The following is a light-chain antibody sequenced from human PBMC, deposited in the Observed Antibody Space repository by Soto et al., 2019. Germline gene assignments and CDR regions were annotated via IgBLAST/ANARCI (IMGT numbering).Light chain of an antibody. V-gene: IGLV1-40*01. CDR2: GNN. J-gene: IGLJ2*01. CDR3: QSYDSSLSGAV. Sequence: QSVLTQPPSVSGAPGQRVTISCTGSRSNIGAGYDVHWYQQLPGTAPKLLIYGNNNRPSGVPDRISGSKSGTSASLAITGLQAEDEADYYCQSYDSSLSGAVFGGGTKLTVL. CDR1: RSNIGAGYD.